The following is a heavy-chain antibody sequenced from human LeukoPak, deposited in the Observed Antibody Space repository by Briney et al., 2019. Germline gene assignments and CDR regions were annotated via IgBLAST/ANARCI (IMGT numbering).Heavy chain of an antibody. CDR3: AKDMDPGGIAVAGYAFDY. Sequence: LPGGSLRLSCAASGFTFSSYAMSWVRQAPGKGLEWVSAISGSGGSTYYADSVKGRFTISRDNSKNTLYLQMNSLRAEDTAVYYCAKDMDPGGIAVAGYAFDYWGQGTLVTVSS. CDR2: ISGSGGST. D-gene: IGHD6-19*01. CDR1: GFTFSSYA. V-gene: IGHV3-23*01. J-gene: IGHJ4*02.